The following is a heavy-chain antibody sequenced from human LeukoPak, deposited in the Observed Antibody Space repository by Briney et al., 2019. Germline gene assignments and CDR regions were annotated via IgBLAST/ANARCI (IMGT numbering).Heavy chain of an antibody. D-gene: IGHD2-21*02. CDR2: ISYDGSNK. CDR3: ARDPSPHIVVVAAILAPYYGMDV. V-gene: IGHV3-30-3*01. Sequence: GGSLRLSCAASGFTFSSYAMHWVRQAPGKGLEWVAVISYDGSNKYYADSVKGRFTISRDNSKNTLYLQMNSLRAEDTAVYYCARDPSPHIVVVAAILAPYYGMDVWGQGTTVTVSS. J-gene: IGHJ6*02. CDR1: GFTFSSYA.